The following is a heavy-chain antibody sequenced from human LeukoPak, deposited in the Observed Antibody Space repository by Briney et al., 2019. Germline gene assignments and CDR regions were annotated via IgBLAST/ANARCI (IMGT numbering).Heavy chain of an antibody. CDR1: GFTFSSSA. CDR3: AKEANYYASGSFDY. CDR2: MSGSGGST. V-gene: IGHV3-23*01. Sequence: GGSLRLSCAASGFTFSSSAMTWVRQTPVKGLEWVSTMSGSGGSTYYADSVKGRFTISRDNSKNTLYLQMNSLRVEDTAVYFCAKEANYYASGSFDYWGQGTLVTVSP. D-gene: IGHD3-10*01. J-gene: IGHJ4*02.